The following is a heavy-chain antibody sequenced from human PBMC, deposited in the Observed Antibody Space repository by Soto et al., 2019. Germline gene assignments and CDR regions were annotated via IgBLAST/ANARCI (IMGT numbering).Heavy chain of an antibody. CDR1: GGSISSYY. Sequence: QVQLQESGPGLVKPSETLFLTCTVSGGSISSYYWSWIRQPPGKGLEWIGYIYYSGSTNYNPSLKSRVTISVDTSKNQFSLKLSSVTAADTAVYYCAREVVAAAGSGFDYWGQGTLVTVSS. V-gene: IGHV4-59*01. D-gene: IGHD6-13*01. CDR3: AREVVAAAGSGFDY. CDR2: IYYSGST. J-gene: IGHJ4*02.